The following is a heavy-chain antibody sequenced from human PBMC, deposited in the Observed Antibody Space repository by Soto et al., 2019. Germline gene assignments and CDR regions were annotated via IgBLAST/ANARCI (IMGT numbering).Heavy chain of an antibody. J-gene: IGHJ5*02. CDR2: ISSSSSYI. Sequence: EVQLVESGGGLVKPGGSLRLSCAASGFTFSSYSMNWVRQAPGKGLEWVSSISSSSSYIYYADSVKGRFIISRDNAKNSLYLQMNSLRAEDTAVYYCARLYGDGYWFDPWGQGTLVTVSS. V-gene: IGHV3-21*01. D-gene: IGHD4-17*01. CDR3: ARLYGDGYWFDP. CDR1: GFTFSSYS.